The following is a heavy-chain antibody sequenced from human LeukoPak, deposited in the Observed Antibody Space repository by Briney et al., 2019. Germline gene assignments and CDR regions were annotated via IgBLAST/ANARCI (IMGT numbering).Heavy chain of an antibody. CDR3: AREGVAVAGCFDY. Sequence: GGSLRLSCAASGFTFSSYAMHWVRQAPGKGLEWVAVVSYDGSNKYYADSVKGRFTISRDNSKNTLYLQMNSLRAEDTAVYYCAREGVAVAGCFDYWGQGTLVTVSS. CDR2: VSYDGSNK. D-gene: IGHD6-19*01. CDR1: GFTFSSYA. J-gene: IGHJ4*02. V-gene: IGHV3-30*04.